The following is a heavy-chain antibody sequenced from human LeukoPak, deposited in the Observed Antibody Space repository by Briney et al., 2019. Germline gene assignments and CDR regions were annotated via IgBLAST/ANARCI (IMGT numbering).Heavy chain of an antibody. V-gene: IGHV3-33*06. D-gene: IGHD2-15*01. CDR1: GFTFSSYG. Sequence: GGSLRLSCAASGFTFSSYGMHWVRQAPGKGLEWVGVIWYDGSNKYYADSVKGRFTISRDNSKNTLYLQMNSLRAEDTAVYYCAKQGYCSGGSCQYYFDYWGQGTLVTVSS. CDR2: IWYDGSNK. CDR3: AKQGYCSGGSCQYYFDY. J-gene: IGHJ4*02.